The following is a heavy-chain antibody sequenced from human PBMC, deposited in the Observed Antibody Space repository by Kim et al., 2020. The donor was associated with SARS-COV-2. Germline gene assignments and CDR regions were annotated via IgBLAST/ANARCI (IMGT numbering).Heavy chain of an antibody. J-gene: IGHJ6*02. V-gene: IGHV4-30-2*04. Sequence: KSRVTISVDTSKNQFSLKLSSVTAADTAVYYCAGYSGSHTPRYYYYGMDVWGQGTTVTVSS. D-gene: IGHD1-26*01. CDR3: AGYSGSHTPRYYYYGMDV.